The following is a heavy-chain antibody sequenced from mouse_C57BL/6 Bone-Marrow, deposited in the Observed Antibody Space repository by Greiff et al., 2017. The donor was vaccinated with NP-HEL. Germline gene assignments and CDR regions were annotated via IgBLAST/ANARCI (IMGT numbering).Heavy chain of an antibody. CDR2: IYPGSGST. V-gene: IGHV1-55*01. CDR1: GYTFTSYW. CDR3: ARKLLPRVYYFDY. J-gene: IGHJ2*01. Sequence: QVQLQQPGAELVKPGASVKMSCKASGYTFTSYWITWVKQRPGQGLEWIGDIYPGSGSTNYNEKFKSKATMTVDTSSSTAYMQLSSLTSEDSAVYYCARKLLPRVYYFDYWGQGTTLTVSS. D-gene: IGHD1-1*01.